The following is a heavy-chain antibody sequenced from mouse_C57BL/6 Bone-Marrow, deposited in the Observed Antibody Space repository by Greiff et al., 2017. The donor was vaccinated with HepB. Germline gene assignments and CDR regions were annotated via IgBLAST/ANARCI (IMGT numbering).Heavy chain of an antibody. V-gene: IGHV1-80*01. CDR3: ARYLYGSSYGAWFAY. Sequence: QVQLQQSGAELVKPGASVKISCKASGYAFSSYWMNWVKQRPGKGLEWIGQIYPGDGDTNYNGKFKGKATLTADKSSSTAYMQLSSLTSEDSAVYFCARYLYGSSYGAWFAYWGQGTLVTVSA. CDR2: IYPGDGDT. D-gene: IGHD1-1*01. J-gene: IGHJ3*01. CDR1: GYAFSSYW.